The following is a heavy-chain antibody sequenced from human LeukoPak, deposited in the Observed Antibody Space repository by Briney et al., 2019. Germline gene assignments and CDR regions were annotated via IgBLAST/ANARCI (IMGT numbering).Heavy chain of an antibody. CDR2: IYSGGST. J-gene: IGHJ4*02. Sequence: PGGSLRLSCAASGFTVSSNYMSWVRQAPGKGLEWVSVIYSGGSTYHADSVKGRFTISRDNSKNTLYLQMNSLRAEDTAVYYCARVRYSSGWYFDYWGQGTLVTVSS. CDR3: ARVRYSSGWYFDY. V-gene: IGHV3-53*01. CDR1: GFTVSSNY. D-gene: IGHD6-19*01.